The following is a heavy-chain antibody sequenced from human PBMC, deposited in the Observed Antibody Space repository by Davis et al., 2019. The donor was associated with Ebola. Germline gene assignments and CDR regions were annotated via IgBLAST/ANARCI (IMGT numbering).Heavy chain of an antibody. CDR3: ARDTHYGELLYYYGMDV. J-gene: IGHJ6*02. V-gene: IGHV3-11*04. CDR2: ISSSCSTI. D-gene: IGHD4-17*01. CDR1: GFTFSDYY. Sequence: PGGSLRLSCAASGFTFSDYYMSWIRQAPGKGLEWVSYISSSCSTIYYADSVKGRFTISRDNAKNSLYLQMNSLRAEDTAVYYCARDTHYGELLYYYGMDVWGQGTTVTVSS.